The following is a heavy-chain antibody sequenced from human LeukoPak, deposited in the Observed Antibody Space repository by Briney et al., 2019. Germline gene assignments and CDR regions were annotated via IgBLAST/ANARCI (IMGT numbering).Heavy chain of an antibody. CDR3: AKPRSMTTGVGRYFDL. D-gene: IGHD1-1*01. J-gene: IGHJ2*01. CDR1: GFTFTSYA. V-gene: IGHV3-23*01. CDR2: IIGGGENT. Sequence: GGSLRLSCGASGFTFTSYAMSWIRQAPGKGLEWVSAIIGGGENTYYGDSVKGRFTISRDNSKNTLYLQMNSLRAEDTATYYCAKPRSMTTGVGRYFDLWGRGALVTVSS.